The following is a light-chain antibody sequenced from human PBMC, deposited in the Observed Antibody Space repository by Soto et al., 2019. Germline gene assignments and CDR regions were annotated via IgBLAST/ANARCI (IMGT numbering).Light chain of an antibody. CDR3: SSYTSSSTLV. V-gene: IGLV2-14*01. J-gene: IGLJ2*01. CDR2: DVS. Sequence: SVLTQPASVSGSPGQPITISCTGTSSDVGGYTYVSWYQLHPGKAPKLMIYDVSNRPSGVSNRFSGSKSGNTASLTISGLQAEDEADYYCSSYTSSSTLVFGGGTKLTVL. CDR1: SSDVGGYTY.